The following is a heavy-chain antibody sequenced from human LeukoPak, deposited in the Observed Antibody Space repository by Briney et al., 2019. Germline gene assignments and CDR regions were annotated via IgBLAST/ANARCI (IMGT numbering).Heavy chain of an antibody. D-gene: IGHD3-22*01. J-gene: IGHJ4*02. Sequence: ASVKVSCTASGYTFTSYGISWVRQAPGQGLEWMGWISAYNGNTNYAQKLQGRVTMTTDTSTSTAYMELRSLRSDDTAVYYCARDGYYDSSGYSPHWGQGTLVTVSS. V-gene: IGHV1-18*01. CDR2: ISAYNGNT. CDR1: GYTFTSYG. CDR3: ARDGYYDSSGYSPH.